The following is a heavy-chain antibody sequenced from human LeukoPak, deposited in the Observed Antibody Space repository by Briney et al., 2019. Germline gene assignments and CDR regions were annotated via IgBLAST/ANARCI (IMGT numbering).Heavy chain of an antibody. D-gene: IGHD3-16*01. J-gene: IGHJ4*02. V-gene: IGHV4-34*01. CDR2: INHSGST. CDR3: ARGVVITFGGAADY. Sequence: SETLSLTCTVSGGSISSYYWSWIRQPPGKGLEWIGEINHSGSTNYNPSLKSRVTISVDTSKNQFSLNLGSVTAADTAVYYCARGVVITFGGAADYWGQGTLVTVSS. CDR1: GGSISSYY.